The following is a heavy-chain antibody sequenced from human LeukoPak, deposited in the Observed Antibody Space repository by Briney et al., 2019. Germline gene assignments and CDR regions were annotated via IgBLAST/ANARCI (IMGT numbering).Heavy chain of an antibody. CDR2: IRSKAYGGTT. CDR3: TRVGSAGSFDY. D-gene: IGHD6-13*01. J-gene: IGHJ4*02. CDR1: GFTFGDYA. Sequence: PGGSLRLSCTASGFTFGDYAMSWVRQAPGKGLEWVGFIRSKAYGGTTEYAASVKGRFTISRDDSKSIAYLQMNNLKTEDTAVYYCTRVGSAGSFDYWGQGTLVTVSS. V-gene: IGHV3-49*04.